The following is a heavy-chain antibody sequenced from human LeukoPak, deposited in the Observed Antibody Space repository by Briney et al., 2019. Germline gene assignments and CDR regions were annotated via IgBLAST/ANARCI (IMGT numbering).Heavy chain of an antibody. V-gene: IGHV3-30*14. Sequence: QPGRSLRLSCAASGFTFSSYAIHWVRQAPGKGLEWVALISYDGSSKYYADSVMGRFTVSRDSSKNTLYLQMNSLRAEDTAVYYCVRDRSGSYYGYWGQGTLVTVSS. CDR1: GFTFSSYA. CDR2: ISYDGSSK. CDR3: VRDRSGSYYGY. D-gene: IGHD1-26*01. J-gene: IGHJ4*02.